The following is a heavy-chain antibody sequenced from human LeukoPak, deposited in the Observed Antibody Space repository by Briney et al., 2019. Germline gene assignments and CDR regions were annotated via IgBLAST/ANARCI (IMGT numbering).Heavy chain of an antibody. CDR1: GGSISSSSYY. Sequence: PSETLSLTCSVSGGSISSSSYYWGWIRQPPGKGLERIGSIYYSGSTYYNPSLKSRVTISVDTSKNQFSLKLSSVTAADTAVYYCATTIFGVLDPWGQGTLVTVSS. D-gene: IGHD3-3*01. V-gene: IGHV4-39*01. J-gene: IGHJ5*02. CDR3: ATTIFGVLDP. CDR2: IYYSGST.